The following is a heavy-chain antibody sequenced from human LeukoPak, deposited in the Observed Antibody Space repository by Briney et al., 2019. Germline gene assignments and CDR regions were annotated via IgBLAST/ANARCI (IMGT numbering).Heavy chain of an antibody. CDR2: IYTSGST. D-gene: IGHD4-17*01. J-gene: IGHJ6*03. CDR3: ATAGAVTTFYYYYMDV. V-gene: IGHV4-4*07. CDR1: GGSISSYY. Sequence: TSEPLSLTCTASGGSISSYYWSWIRQPAGKGLEWIGRIYTSGSTNYNPSLMSRVTMSVDTSKNRFSLKLSSVTAADTAVYYCATAGAVTTFYYYYMDVWGKGTTVTVSS.